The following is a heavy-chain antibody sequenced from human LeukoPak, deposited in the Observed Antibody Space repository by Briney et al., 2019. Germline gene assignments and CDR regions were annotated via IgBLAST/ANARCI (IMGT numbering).Heavy chain of an antibody. CDR1: GFTFNSYA. CDR3: ARDLGDGFPDY. D-gene: IGHD3-10*01. J-gene: IGHJ4*02. Sequence: GSLRLPRAASGFTFNSYAMHWVRQAPGQGPEWVAVISYDGSNKYYADSVKGRFTISRDNSKNTLYLQMNSLRAEDTAVYYCARDLGDGFPDYRGQGTLVTVSS. V-gene: IGHV3-30-3*01. CDR2: ISYDGSNK.